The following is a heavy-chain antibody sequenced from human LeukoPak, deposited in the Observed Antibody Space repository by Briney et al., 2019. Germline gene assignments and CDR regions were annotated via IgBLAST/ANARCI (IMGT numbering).Heavy chain of an antibody. Sequence: GESLKISCQGSGYSFTGYWIGWVRQMPGKGLEWMGIIYPGDSDTRYSPSFQGQVTTSADKSITTAYLQWSSLKASATAIYYCARQLGVNTFDYWGQGTLVTVSS. V-gene: IGHV5-51*01. J-gene: IGHJ4*02. CDR2: IYPGDSDT. CDR1: GYSFTGYW. D-gene: IGHD3-22*01. CDR3: ARQLGVNTFDY.